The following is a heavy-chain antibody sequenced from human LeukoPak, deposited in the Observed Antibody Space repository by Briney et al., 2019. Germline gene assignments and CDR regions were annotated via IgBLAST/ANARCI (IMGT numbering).Heavy chain of an antibody. Sequence: PGGSLRLSCAASGFTFSDYYMSWIRQAPGKGLEWVSYISSSGSTIYYADSVKGRFTISRDNAKNSLYLQMNSLRAEDTAVYYCARDKALHVVVTAIVDYWGQGTLVTVSS. D-gene: IGHD2-21*02. CDR3: ARDKALHVVVTAIVDY. CDR1: GFTFSDYY. J-gene: IGHJ4*02. CDR2: ISSSGSTI. V-gene: IGHV3-11*01.